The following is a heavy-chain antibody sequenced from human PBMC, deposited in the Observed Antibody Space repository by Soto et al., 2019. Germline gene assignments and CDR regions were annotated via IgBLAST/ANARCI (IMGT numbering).Heavy chain of an antibody. CDR2: ISDDGTKK. J-gene: IGHJ5*02. Sequence: QVHLVESGGGVVQPGRSLRLSCAASGFTFSTYAMHWVRQAPGKGLEWVATISDDGTKKYYADCVKGRFTISRGNYKDQLYMQMNSLRAEETAVYYCPREGPGDWFVAWGKGPLVSVSS. CDR3: PREGPGDWFVA. D-gene: IGHD3-10*01. CDR1: GFTFSTYA. V-gene: IGHV3-30-3*01.